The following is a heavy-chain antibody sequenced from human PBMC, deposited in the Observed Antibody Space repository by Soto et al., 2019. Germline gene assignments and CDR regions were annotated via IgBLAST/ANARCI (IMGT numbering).Heavy chain of an antibody. CDR3: TRLGGWDAFDF. V-gene: IGHV3-73*01. CDR2: IRSKANGYTT. J-gene: IGHJ3*01. CDR1: GFAFSGSA. D-gene: IGHD3-3*01. Sequence: EVQLVESGGGLVQPGGSLKLSCAASGFAFSGSAMHWVRQASGRGLEWIGRIRSKANGYTTAYAASLKGRFTVSRDDSKNTAYLHVNSLKTEDTAVYYCTRLGGWDAFDFWGQGTMVTMSS.